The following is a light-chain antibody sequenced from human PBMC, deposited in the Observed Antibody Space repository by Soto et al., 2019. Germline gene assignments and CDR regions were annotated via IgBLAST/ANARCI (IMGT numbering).Light chain of an antibody. V-gene: IGKV3-20*01. CDR1: QSFSSSY. J-gene: IGKJ2*01. CDR3: QLYGSSPPRYT. CDR2: GAS. Sequence: EIVLTQSPGTLSLSPWERATLSCRASQSFSSSYLAWYQQKPGQAPRLLIYGASSRATGIPDRFSGSGSGTDFTLTISRLEPEDFAVYFCQLYGSSPPRYTFAQGTKVDIK.